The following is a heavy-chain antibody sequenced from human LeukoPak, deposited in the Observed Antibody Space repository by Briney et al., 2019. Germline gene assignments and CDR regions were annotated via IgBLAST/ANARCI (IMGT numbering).Heavy chain of an antibody. Sequence: SETLSLTCTVSGGSISSYYWSWIRQPPGKGLEWIGYIYYSGSTNYNPSLKSRVTISVDTSKNQFSLKLSSVTAADTAVYYCAVGWELPPHFDYWGQGTLVTVSS. D-gene: IGHD1-26*01. CDR3: AVGWELPPHFDY. J-gene: IGHJ4*02. CDR1: GGSISSYY. CDR2: IYYSGST. V-gene: IGHV4-59*08.